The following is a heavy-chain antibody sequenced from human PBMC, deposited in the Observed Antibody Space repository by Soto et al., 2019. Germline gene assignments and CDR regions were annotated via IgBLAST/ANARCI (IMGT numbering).Heavy chain of an antibody. J-gene: IGHJ6*02. V-gene: IGHV1-18*01. CDR1: GYTFTSYG. D-gene: IGHD1-26*01. Sequence: QVQLVQSGAEVKKPGASVKVSCKASGYTFTSYGISWVRQAPGQGLEWMGWISAYTGNTNYAQKLQGRVTMTTDTSTSTAYMELRSLRSEDTAVYYCARDLPYGSDYYSGMDVWGQGTTVSVSS. CDR3: ARDLPYGSDYYSGMDV. CDR2: ISAYTGNT.